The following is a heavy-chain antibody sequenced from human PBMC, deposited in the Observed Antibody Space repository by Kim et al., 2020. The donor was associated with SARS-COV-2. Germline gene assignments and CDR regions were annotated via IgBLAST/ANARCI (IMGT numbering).Heavy chain of an antibody. CDR2: ISGSGGST. J-gene: IGHJ4*02. CDR1: GFTFSSYA. CDR3: ALLIVGVYGPPSTGFDY. Sequence: GGSLRLSCAASGFTFSSYAMSWVRQAPGKGLEWVSAISGSGGSTYYADSVKGRFTISRDNSKNTLYLQMNSLRAEDTAVYYCALLIVGVYGPPSTGFDYWGQGTLVTVSS. V-gene: IGHV3-23*01. D-gene: IGHD2-21*01.